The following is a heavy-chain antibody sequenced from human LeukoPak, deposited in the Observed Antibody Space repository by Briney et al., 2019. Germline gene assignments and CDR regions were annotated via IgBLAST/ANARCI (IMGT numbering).Heavy chain of an antibody. CDR1: GFTFSSYA. CDR2: ISYDGSNK. D-gene: IGHD5-12*01. Sequence: GGSLRLSCAASGFTFSSYAMHWVRQAPGKGLEWVAVISYDGSNKYYADSVKGRFTISRDNSKNTLYLQMNSLRPEDTAVYYCAVIVATIDFDYWGQGTLVTVSS. J-gene: IGHJ4*02. V-gene: IGHV3-30*04. CDR3: AVIVATIDFDY.